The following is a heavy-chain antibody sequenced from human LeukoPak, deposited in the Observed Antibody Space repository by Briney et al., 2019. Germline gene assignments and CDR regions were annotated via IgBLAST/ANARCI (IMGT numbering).Heavy chain of an antibody. CDR2: INNSGTDT. Sequence: PGGSLRLSCAASGFTFSSYAMTWVRQAPGKGLEWVSSINNSGTDTYYADSVKGRFTISRDNAKNSLYLQMNSLRAEDTAVYYCARDRSGLLWFGELNYFDYWGQGTLVTVSS. J-gene: IGHJ4*02. CDR3: ARDRSGLLWFGELNYFDY. CDR1: GFTFSSYA. D-gene: IGHD3-10*01. V-gene: IGHV3-21*01.